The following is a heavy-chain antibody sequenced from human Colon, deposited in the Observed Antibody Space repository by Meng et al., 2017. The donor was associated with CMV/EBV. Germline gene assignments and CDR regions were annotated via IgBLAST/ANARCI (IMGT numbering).Heavy chain of an antibody. D-gene: IGHD3-22*01. J-gene: IGHJ5*02. CDR3: ARDTKWFNWFDP. V-gene: IGHV4-39*07. CDR2: IYYNGYA. CDR1: GGSISRDAYY. Sequence: SETLSLTCTVSGGSISRDAYYWGWIRQPPGKGLEWIGSIYYNGYAPFNPSLKSRGNISVDTSKNQFSLKLNSLTAADTAVYYCARDTKWFNWFDPWGQGTLVTVSS.